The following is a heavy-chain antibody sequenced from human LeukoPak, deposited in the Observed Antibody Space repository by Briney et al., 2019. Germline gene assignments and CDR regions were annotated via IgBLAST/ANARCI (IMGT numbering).Heavy chain of an antibody. D-gene: IGHD3-22*01. CDR3: ARPRRAYYYDSSGSGAFDI. CDR2: ISGSGGST. J-gene: IGHJ3*02. Sequence: GGSLRLSCAASGFTFSDYYMSWIRQAPGKGLEWVSAISGSGGSTYYADSVKGRFTISRDNSKNTLYLQMNSLRAEDTAVYYCARPRRAYYYDSSGSGAFDIWGQGTMVTVSS. V-gene: IGHV3-23*01. CDR1: GFTFSDYY.